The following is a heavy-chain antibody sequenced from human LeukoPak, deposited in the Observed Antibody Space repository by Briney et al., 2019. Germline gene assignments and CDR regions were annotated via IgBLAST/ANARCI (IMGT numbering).Heavy chain of an antibody. CDR1: GFTFSSYG. Sequence: PGRSLRLSCAASGFTFSSYGMHWVRQAPGKGLEWVAVIWYDGSNKCYADSVKGRFTISRDNSKNTLYLQMNSLRAEDTAVYYCAKDSTGGIGAFDIWGQGTMVTVSS. CDR3: AKDSTGGIGAFDI. D-gene: IGHD1-26*01. CDR2: IWYDGSNK. J-gene: IGHJ3*02. V-gene: IGHV3-33*06.